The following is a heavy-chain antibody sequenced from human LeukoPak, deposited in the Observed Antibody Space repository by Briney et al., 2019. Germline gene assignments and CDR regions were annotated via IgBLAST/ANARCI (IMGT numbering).Heavy chain of an antibody. CDR1: GGSINNYY. Sequence: SETLSLTCTVSGGSINNYYWSWIRQPAGKGLEWIGRIYTSGSTNYNPSLNSRVTMSVDTSKNQFSLKLSSVTAADTAVYYCARPVTSHYYYYMDVWGKGTTVTISS. CDR2: IYTSGST. CDR3: ARPVTSHYYYYMDV. V-gene: IGHV4-4*07. D-gene: IGHD4-17*01. J-gene: IGHJ6*03.